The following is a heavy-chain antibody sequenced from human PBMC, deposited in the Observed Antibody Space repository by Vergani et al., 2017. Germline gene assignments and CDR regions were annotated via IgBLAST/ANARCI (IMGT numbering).Heavy chain of an antibody. J-gene: IGHJ6*02. D-gene: IGHD3-10*01. CDR2: INPNSGGT. CDR3: ARESSHMVRGVLYYYGMDV. CDR1: GYTFTGYY. V-gene: IGHV1-2*02. Sequence: QVQLVQSGAEVKKPGASVKVSCKASGYTFTGYYMHWVRQAPGQGLEWMGWINPNSGGTNYAQKFQGRVTMTRDTSISTAYMDLSRLRSDDTAVYYCARESSHMVRGVLYYYGMDVWGQGTTVTVSS.